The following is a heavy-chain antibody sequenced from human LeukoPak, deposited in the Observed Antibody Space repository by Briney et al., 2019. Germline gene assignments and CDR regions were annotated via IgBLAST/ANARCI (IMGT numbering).Heavy chain of an antibody. CDR1: GFIVSGNY. CDR3: ARHLGRPSYYGMNV. D-gene: IGHD1-26*01. J-gene: IGHJ6*02. CDR2: IYSGGST. Sequence: GGSLRLSCAASGFIVSGNYMSWVRQAPGKGLEWVSVIYSGGSTYYADSVKGRFTISRDNSKNTLYLQMNSLRAEDTAVYYCARHLGRPSYYGMNVWGQGTTVTVSS. V-gene: IGHV3-53*01.